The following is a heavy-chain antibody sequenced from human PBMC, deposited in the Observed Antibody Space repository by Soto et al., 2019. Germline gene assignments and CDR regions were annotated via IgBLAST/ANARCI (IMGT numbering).Heavy chain of an antibody. CDR2: TSVDGGDR. CDR3: ARPNGESMRYYHGMDV. D-gene: IGHD3-10*01. Sequence: QVQLVESGGGLVKPGGSLTLSCVASGFTFSDYYMAWIRQTPGKGLEWVSYTSVDGGDRFYADSVKGRFTISRDNARKSLSLQMISLRDEDTAVYYCARPNGESMRYYHGMDVWGQGTTVIVSS. CDR1: GFTFSDYY. V-gene: IGHV3-11*01. J-gene: IGHJ6*02.